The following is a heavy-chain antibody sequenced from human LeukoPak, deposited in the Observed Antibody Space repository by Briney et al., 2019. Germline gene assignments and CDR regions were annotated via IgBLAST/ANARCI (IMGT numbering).Heavy chain of an antibody. CDR2: IHSDGTT. CDR1: GGSLTNYY. CDR3: ARLNFRGGEALHFDS. D-gene: IGHD3-16*01. V-gene: IGHV4-4*09. Sequence: SETLSLTCSVSGGSLTNYYWGWIRQPPGKGLEFIGYIHSDGTTNYDSSLRSRVAISLDTSKIQFSLRLYSVTAADTALYFCARLNFRGGEALHFDSWGQGTLVTVSS. J-gene: IGHJ4*02.